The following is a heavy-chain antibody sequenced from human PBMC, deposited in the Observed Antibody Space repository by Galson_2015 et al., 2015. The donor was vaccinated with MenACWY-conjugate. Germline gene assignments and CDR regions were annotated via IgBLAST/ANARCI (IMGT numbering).Heavy chain of an antibody. Sequence: PELVKPTQTLTLTCTFSGFSLSSNGVGVGWIRQPPGKALEWLALVYWNDDKRYSPSLKSRLTITKDTSKNQVVLKMTNMDPVDTATYYCAHRSGYSRGSYSGTFDYCGQGTLLTFSS. D-gene: IGHD6-19*01. V-gene: IGHV2-5*01. CDR1: GFSLSSNGVG. CDR3: AHRSGYSRGSYSGTFDY. CDR2: VYWNDDK. J-gene: IGHJ4*02.